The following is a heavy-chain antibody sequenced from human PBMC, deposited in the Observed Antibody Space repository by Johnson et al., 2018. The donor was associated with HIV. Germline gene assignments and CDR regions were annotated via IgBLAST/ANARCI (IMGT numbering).Heavy chain of an antibody. D-gene: IGHD1-26*01. CDR2: ISGSGGRT. J-gene: IGHJ3*01. CDR3: AKGSWALWSP. Sequence: VQLVESGGGLVQPGGSLRLSCAASGFTVSSNYMSWVRQAPGKGLEWVAAISGSGGRTYYADSVKGRFTISRDNSKNTLYLQMNSLRAEDTAVYYCAKGSWALWSPWGQGTMVTVSS. V-gene: IGHV3-23*04. CDR1: GFTVSSNY.